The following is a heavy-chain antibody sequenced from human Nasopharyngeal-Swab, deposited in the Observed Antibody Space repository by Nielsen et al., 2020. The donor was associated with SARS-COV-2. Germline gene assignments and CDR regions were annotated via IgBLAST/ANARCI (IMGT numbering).Heavy chain of an antibody. CDR3: ARERQLVRVYYYYYMDV. D-gene: IGHD6-6*01. Sequence: ASVKVSCKASGYTFTSYGISWVRQAPGQGLEWMGWISAYNGNTNYAQKFQGRVTITRDTSASTAYMELSSLRSEDTAVYYCARERQLVRVYYYYYMDVWGKGTTVTVSS. CDR1: GYTFTSYG. J-gene: IGHJ6*03. CDR2: ISAYNGNT. V-gene: IGHV1-18*01.